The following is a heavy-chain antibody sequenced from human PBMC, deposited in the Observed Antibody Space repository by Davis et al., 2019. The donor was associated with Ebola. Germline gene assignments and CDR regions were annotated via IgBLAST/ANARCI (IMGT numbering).Heavy chain of an antibody. CDR2: IYYSGST. D-gene: IGHD3-22*01. CDR1: GGSISSYY. J-gene: IGHJ4*02. CDR3: ARHVFYSDSSGYYFYFDY. Sequence: MPSETLSLTCTVSGGSISSYYWSWIRQPPGKGLEWIGYIYYSGSTNSNPSLKSRVTISVDTSKNQFSLQLSSVTAADTAVYYCARHVFYSDSSGYYFYFDYWGQGTLVTVSS. V-gene: IGHV4-59*08.